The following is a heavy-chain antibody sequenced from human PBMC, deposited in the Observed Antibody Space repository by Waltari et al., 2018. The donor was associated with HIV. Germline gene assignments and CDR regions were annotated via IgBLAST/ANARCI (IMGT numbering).Heavy chain of an antibody. CDR1: GFTFDDYA. CDR3: AKDISGQLWLYYMDV. J-gene: IGHJ6*03. D-gene: IGHD5-18*01. V-gene: IGHV3-9*01. CDR2: ISWNSGSI. Sequence: EVQLVESGGGLVQPGRSLRLSCAASGFTFDDYAMHWVRPAPGKGLEWVSGISWNSGSIGYADSVKGRFTISRDNAKNSLYLQMNSLRAEDTALYYCAKDISGQLWLYYMDVWGKGTTVTVSS.